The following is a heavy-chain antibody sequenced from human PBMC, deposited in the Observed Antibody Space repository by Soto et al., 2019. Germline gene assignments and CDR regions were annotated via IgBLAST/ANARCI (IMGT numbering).Heavy chain of an antibody. CDR3: ARDRILNYYDSSGYHPTGGMAV. D-gene: IGHD3-22*01. CDR2: INPNSGGT. J-gene: IGHJ6*02. Sequence: ASVKVSCKASGYTFTGYYMHWVRQAPGQGLEWMGWINPNSGGTNYAQKFQGWVTMTRDTSISTAYMELSRLRSDDTAVYYCARDRILNYYDSSGYHPTGGMAVWGQGTTVIVSS. V-gene: IGHV1-2*04. CDR1: GYTFTGYY.